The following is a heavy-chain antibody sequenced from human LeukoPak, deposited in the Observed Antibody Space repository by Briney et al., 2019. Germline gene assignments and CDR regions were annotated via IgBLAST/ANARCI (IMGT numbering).Heavy chain of an antibody. CDR3: ARVREYSSGWYSY. D-gene: IGHD6-19*01. J-gene: IGHJ4*02. V-gene: IGHV1-2*02. CDR1: GGTFSSYA. Sequence: ASVKVSCKPSGGTFSSYAISWVRQAPGQGLEWMGWINPNSGGTNYAQKFQGRVTMTRDTSISTAYMELSRLRSDDTAVYYCARVREYSSGWYSYWGQGTLVTVSS. CDR2: INPNSGGT.